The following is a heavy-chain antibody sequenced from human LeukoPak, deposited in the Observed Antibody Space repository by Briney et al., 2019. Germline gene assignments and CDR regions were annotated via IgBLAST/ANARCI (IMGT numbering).Heavy chain of an antibody. V-gene: IGHV3-30*18. Sequence: GGSLRLSCAASGFTFSSYGMHWVRQAPGKGLEWVAVISYDGSNKYYADSVKGRFTISRDNSKNTLYLQMNSLRAEDTAVYYCAKDQDYYGSGSLDHWGQGTLVTVPS. J-gene: IGHJ4*02. CDR3: AKDQDYYGSGSLDH. CDR1: GFTFSSYG. CDR2: ISYDGSNK. D-gene: IGHD3-10*01.